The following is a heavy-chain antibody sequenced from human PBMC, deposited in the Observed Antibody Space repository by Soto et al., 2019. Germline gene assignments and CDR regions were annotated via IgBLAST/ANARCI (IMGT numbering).Heavy chain of an antibody. V-gene: IGHV3-30*18. CDR3: AKDMRSRGATPYYLEW. Sequence: QMNLVESGGGVVQPGRSLRLSCAASGFVFSDYGMHWVRQAPGKGLEWVALITNDGNNEYYRESVKGRFSISRGRSTNTVDLLMNSLRPEDTGVYYCAKDMRSRGATPYYLEWWGQGTLVTVSS. CDR2: ITNDGNNE. J-gene: IGHJ4*02. CDR1: GFVFSDYG. D-gene: IGHD1-26*01.